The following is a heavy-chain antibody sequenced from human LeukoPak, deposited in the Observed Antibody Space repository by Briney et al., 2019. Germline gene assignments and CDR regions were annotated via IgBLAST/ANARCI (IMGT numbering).Heavy chain of an antibody. CDR1: GFTFGDYA. CDR2: IRSKAYGGTT. J-gene: IGHJ5*02. V-gene: IGHV3-49*04. Sequence: PGRSLRLSCTASGFTFGDYAMSWVRQAPGKGLEWVGFIRSKAYGGTTEYAASVKGRFTISRDGSKSIAYLQMNSLKTEDTAVYYCTRDSPSAYCGGDCYSAWGQGTLVTVSS. CDR3: TRDSPSAYCGGDCYSA. D-gene: IGHD2-21*02.